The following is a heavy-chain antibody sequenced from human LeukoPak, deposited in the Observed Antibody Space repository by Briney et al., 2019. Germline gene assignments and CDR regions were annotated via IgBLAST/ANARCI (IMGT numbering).Heavy chain of an antibody. CDR2: ISSSSSYI. CDR3: ARDPPRGSCIDY. Sequence: GGSLRLPCAASGFTFSSYSMNWVRQAPGKGLEWVSSISSSSSYIYYADSVKGRFTISGDNAKNSLYLQMNSLRAEDTAVYYCARDPPRGSCIDYWGQGTLVTVSS. V-gene: IGHV3-21*01. D-gene: IGHD2-15*01. J-gene: IGHJ4*02. CDR1: GFTFSSYS.